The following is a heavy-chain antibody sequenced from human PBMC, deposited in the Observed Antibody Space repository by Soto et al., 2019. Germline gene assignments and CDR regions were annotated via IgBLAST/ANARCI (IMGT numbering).Heavy chain of an antibody. V-gene: IGHV4-30-4*01. CDR1: GGSISSGEFY. Sequence: SETLSLTCTVSGGSISSGEFYWTWIREPPGKGLEWIGDIYYSGATHYNPSLKSRITISLETSKSKFSLKLISVIAADMAVYYCARPHYVLGAFDIWGKGRVVT. D-gene: IGHD3-10*02. CDR3: ARPHYVLGAFDI. CDR2: IYYSGAT. J-gene: IGHJ3*02.